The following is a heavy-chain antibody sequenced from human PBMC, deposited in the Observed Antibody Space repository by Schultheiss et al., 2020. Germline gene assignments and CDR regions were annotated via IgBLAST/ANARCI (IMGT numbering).Heavy chain of an antibody. CDR2: ISSSGSTI. J-gene: IGHJ4*02. CDR3: ASWSTPYCGGDCYSGLVDY. CDR1: GFTFSDYY. Sequence: GESLKISCAASGFTFSDYYMSWIRQAPGKGLEWVSYISSSGSTIYYADSVKGRFTISRDNAKNSLYLQMNSLRAEDTAVYYCASWSTPYCGGDCYSGLVDYWGQGTLVTVSS. D-gene: IGHD2-21*02. V-gene: IGHV3-11*01.